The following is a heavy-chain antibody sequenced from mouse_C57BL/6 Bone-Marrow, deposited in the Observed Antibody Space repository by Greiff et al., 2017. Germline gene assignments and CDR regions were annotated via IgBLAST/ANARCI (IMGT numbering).Heavy chain of an antibody. CDR1: GYTFTSYW. CDR3: AITTVLGRYYFDY. CDR2: IDPSDSET. J-gene: IGHJ2*01. V-gene: IGHV1-52*01. D-gene: IGHD1-1*01. Sequence: QVQLQQPGAELVRPGSSVKPSCKASGYTFTSYWMHWVKQRPIQGLEWIGNIDPSDSETHYNQKFKDKATLTVDKSSSTAYMQLSSLTSEDSAVYYCAITTVLGRYYFDYWGQGTTLTVSS.